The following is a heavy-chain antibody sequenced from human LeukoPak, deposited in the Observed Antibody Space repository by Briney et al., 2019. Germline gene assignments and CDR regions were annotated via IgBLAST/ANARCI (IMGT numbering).Heavy chain of an antibody. CDR1: GYTFTSYG. V-gene: IGHV1-18*01. CDR2: ISAYNGNT. CDR3: ASNRNWFDP. Sequence: GASVKVSCKASGYTFTSYGISWVRQTPGQGLEWMGWISAYNGNTHYAQKFQGRVTITTDESTSTAYMELSSLRSEDTAVYYCASNRNWFDPWGQGTLVTVSS. D-gene: IGHD3-16*02. J-gene: IGHJ5*02.